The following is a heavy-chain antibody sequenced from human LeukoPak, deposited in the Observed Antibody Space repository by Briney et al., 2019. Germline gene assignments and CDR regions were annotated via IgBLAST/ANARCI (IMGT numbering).Heavy chain of an antibody. D-gene: IGHD6-13*01. J-gene: IGHJ4*02. Sequence: SGGSLGLSCAASGFTFNYAWMSWVRQVPGKGLEWVSAISGSGDSTYYGDPVKGRFTISRDNSKNTLYLQMNSLRAEDTAVYYCAKTRPLDSSSWSHGDYWGQGTLVTVSS. V-gene: IGHV3-23*01. CDR3: AKTRPLDSSSWSHGDY. CDR2: ISGSGDST. CDR1: GFTFNYAW.